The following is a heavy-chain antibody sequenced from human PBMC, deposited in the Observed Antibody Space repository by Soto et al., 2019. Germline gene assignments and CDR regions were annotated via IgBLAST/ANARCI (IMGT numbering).Heavy chain of an antibody. J-gene: IGHJ6*02. Sequence: ASVKVSCKASGYTFTSYGISWVRQAPGQGLEWMGWINPNSGGTNYAQKFQGWVTMTRDTSISTAYMELSRLRSDDTAVYYCARDIRGYYYGLDVWGQGTTVTVS. CDR2: INPNSGGT. CDR1: GYTFTSYG. D-gene: IGHD3-22*01. CDR3: ARDIRGYYYGLDV. V-gene: IGHV1-2*04.